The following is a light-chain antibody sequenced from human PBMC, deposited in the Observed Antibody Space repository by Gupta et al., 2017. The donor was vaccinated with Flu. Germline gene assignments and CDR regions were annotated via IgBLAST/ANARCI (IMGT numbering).Light chain of an antibody. CDR1: SSDVGGYNY. V-gene: IGLV2-11*01. Sequence: SALTHPRSVSGSPGPSVTISCTGTSSDVGGYNYVSWYQQHPGKATKLMIYDVTGRPAGVPDRFSGSKAGNTASLTISGRQAEDESDYFCCAYAGSDNLLFGGGTKRTVL. J-gene: IGLJ2*01. CDR2: DVT. CDR3: CAYAGSDNLL.